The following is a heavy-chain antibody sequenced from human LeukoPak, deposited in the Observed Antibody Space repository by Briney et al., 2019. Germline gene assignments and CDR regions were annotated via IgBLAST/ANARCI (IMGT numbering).Heavy chain of an antibody. V-gene: IGHV4-38-2*01. CDR1: GYSISSDYY. Sequence: SETLSLTCAVSGYSISSDYYWGWIRQPPGKGLEWIGNFYHGGNTYYNPSLKSRVTISVDTSKNQFSLRLSSVTAADTAVYYCARPLTGDWYFDLWGRGTLVTVSS. CDR2: FYHGGNT. D-gene: IGHD1-14*01. J-gene: IGHJ2*01. CDR3: ARPLTGDWYFDL.